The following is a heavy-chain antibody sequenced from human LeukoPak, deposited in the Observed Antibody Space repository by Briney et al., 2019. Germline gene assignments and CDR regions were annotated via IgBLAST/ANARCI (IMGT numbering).Heavy chain of an antibody. V-gene: IGHV4-61*08. J-gene: IGHJ6*02. Sequence: SETLSLTCTVSGGSISSGDYYWSWIRQPPGKGLEWIGYIYYSGSTNYNPSLKSRVTISVDTSKNQFSLKLSSVTAADTAVYYCASSRPTTGMDVWGQGTTVTVSS. CDR1: GGSISSGDYY. CDR2: IYYSGST. D-gene: IGHD1-14*01. CDR3: ASSRPTTGMDV.